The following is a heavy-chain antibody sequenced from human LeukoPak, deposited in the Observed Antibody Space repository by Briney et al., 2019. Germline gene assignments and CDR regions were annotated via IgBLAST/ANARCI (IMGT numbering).Heavy chain of an antibody. CDR2: IYHSGST. J-gene: IGHJ4*02. V-gene: IGHV4-38-2*02. D-gene: IGHD1-26*01. CDR1: GYSISSGYY. Sequence: SETLSLTCTVSGYSISSGYYWGWIRQPPGKGLEWIGSIYHSGSTYYNPSLKSRVTISVDTSKNQFSLKLSSVTVADTAVYYCARDSGSYHDIDYWGQGTLVTVSS. CDR3: ARDSGSYHDIDY.